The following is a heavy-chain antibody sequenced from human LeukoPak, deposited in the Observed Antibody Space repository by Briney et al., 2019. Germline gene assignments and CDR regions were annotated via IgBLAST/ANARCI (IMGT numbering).Heavy chain of an antibody. V-gene: IGHV1-69*13. CDR3: ARDSRYSGYETFDY. D-gene: IGHD5-12*01. J-gene: IGHJ4*02. CDR2: IIPIFGTA. Sequence: ASVKVSCKASGYTFTGYYMHWVRQAPGQGLEWMGGIIPIFGTANYAQKFQGRVTITADESTSTAYMELSSLRSEDTAVYYCARDSRYSGYETFDYWGQGTLVTVSS. CDR1: GYTFTGYY.